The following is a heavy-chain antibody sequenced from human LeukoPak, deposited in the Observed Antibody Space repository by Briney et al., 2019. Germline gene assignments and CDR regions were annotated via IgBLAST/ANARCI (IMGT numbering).Heavy chain of an antibody. CDR3: ARALGGTVTNWYFDL. Sequence: ASVKVSCKASGGTFSSYAISWVRQAPGQGLEWMGRIIPILGIANYAQKFQGRVTITADKSTSTAYMELSSLRSADSAVYYCARALGGTVTNWYFDLWGRGTLVTVSS. V-gene: IGHV1-69*04. CDR1: GGTFSSYA. J-gene: IGHJ2*01. CDR2: IIPILGIA. D-gene: IGHD4-17*01.